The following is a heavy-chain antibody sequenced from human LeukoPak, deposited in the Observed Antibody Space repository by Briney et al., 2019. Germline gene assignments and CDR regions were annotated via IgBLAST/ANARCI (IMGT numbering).Heavy chain of an antibody. CDR1: GFSLSTSGMC. CDR3: ARIQTDSSGYYFGPDY. D-gene: IGHD3-22*01. J-gene: IGHJ4*02. V-gene: IGHV2-70*11. CDR2: IDWDGDK. Sequence: SGPALVKSTQTLTLTCIFSGFSLSTSGMCVSWIRQPPGKALEWLARIDWDGDKYYSTSLKTRLTISKDTSKNQVVLTMTNMDPVDTATYYCARIQTDSSGYYFGPDYWGQGTLVTVSS.